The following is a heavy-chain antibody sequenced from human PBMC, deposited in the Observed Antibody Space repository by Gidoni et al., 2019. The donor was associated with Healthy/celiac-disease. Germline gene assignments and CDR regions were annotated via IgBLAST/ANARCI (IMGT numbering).Heavy chain of an antibody. CDR3: AKDFRLYSGSYYGGDYFDY. CDR2: ISGSGGST. CDR1: GFTFSSYA. Sequence: EVQLLESGGGLVQPGGSLRLSCAASGFTFSSYAMSWVRQAPGKGLEWVSAISGSGGSTYYADSVKGRFTISRDNSKNTLYLQMNSLRAEDTAVYYCAKDFRLYSGSYYGGDYFDYWGQGTLVTVSS. V-gene: IGHV3-23*01. J-gene: IGHJ4*02. D-gene: IGHD1-26*01.